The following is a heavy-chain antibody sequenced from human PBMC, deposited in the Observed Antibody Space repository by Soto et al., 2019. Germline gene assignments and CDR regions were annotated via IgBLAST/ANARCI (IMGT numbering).Heavy chain of an antibody. J-gene: IGHJ4*02. D-gene: IGHD6-19*01. Sequence: PGGSLRLSCAASGFTFSSYSMNWVRQAPGKGLEWVSSISSSSSYIYYADSVKGRFTISRDNAKNSLYLQMNSLRSEDTAVYYCARDLAVALIDYWGQGTLVTVSS. V-gene: IGHV3-21*04. CDR1: GFTFSSYS. CDR3: ARDLAVALIDY. CDR2: ISSSSSYI.